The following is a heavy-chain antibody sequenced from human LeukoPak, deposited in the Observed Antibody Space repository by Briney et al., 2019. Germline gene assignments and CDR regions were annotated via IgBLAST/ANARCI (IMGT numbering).Heavy chain of an antibody. J-gene: IGHJ4*02. CDR3: ARGSIVAAGTTNPFDY. CDR1: GYDFSSYG. CDR2: ISVYNGKT. D-gene: IGHD6-13*01. Sequence: ASVNVSCRASGYDFSSYGISWVRQAPGQGLQWMGWISVYNGKTKYGPLQGRVTLTADTSTDTAYMELTGLTSDDTAMYYCARGSIVAAGTTNPFDYWGQGTLVTVSS. V-gene: IGHV1-18*01.